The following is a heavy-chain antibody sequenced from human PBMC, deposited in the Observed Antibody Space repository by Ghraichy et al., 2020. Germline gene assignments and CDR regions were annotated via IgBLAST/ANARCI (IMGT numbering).Heavy chain of an antibody. CDR1: GFTFSSYG. D-gene: IGHD5-18*01. V-gene: IGHV3-30*18. CDR2: ISYDGSNK. CDR3: AKDANTAMMPDDY. J-gene: IGHJ4*02. Sequence: GGSLRLSCAASGFTFSSYGMHWVRQAPGKGLEWVAVISYDGSNKYYADSVKGRFTISRDNSKNTLYLQMNSLRAEDTAVYYCAKDANTAMMPDDYWGQGTLVTVSS.